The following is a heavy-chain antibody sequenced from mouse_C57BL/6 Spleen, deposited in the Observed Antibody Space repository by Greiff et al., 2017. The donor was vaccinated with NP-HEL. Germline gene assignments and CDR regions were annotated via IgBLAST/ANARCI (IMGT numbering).Heavy chain of an antibody. CDR1: GYTFTSYW. J-gene: IGHJ4*01. D-gene: IGHD4-1*01. CDR3: ARWGLGSFYYAMDY. CDR2: IHPNSGST. Sequence: QVQLKQPGAELVKPGASVKLSCKASGYTFTSYWMHWVKQRPGQGLEWIGMIHPNSGSTNYNEKFKSKATLTVDKSSSTAYMQLSSLTSEDSAVYYCARWGLGSFYYAMDYWGQGTSVTVSS. V-gene: IGHV1-64*01.